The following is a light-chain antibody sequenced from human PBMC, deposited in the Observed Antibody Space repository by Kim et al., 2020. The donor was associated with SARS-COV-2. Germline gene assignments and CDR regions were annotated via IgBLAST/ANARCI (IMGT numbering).Light chain of an antibody. CDR3: QQYGSSPWT. Sequence: EIVLTQSPGTLSLSPGERATLSCRASQSVSSSYLAWYQQKPGQAPRLLIDGASSTATGLPDWFSGSGSGTDFTLTISRLEPEDVAVYYCQQYGSSPWTFGQGTKVDIK. J-gene: IGKJ1*01. V-gene: IGKV3-20*01. CDR1: QSVSSSY. CDR2: GAS.